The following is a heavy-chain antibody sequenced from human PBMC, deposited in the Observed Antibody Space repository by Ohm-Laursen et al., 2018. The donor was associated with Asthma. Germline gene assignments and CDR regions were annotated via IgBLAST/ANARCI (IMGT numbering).Heavy chain of an antibody. J-gene: IGHJ4*02. CDR3: ARGTFYYGSTGYYFFDH. D-gene: IGHD3-22*01. Sequence: TLSLTCTVSGDSISSGNNYWSWIRQHPGKGLEWIGYIYYSGITYSNPSLRSRVSISVDTSKNQFSLKLSPVTAADTAVYYCARGTFYYGSTGYYFFDHWGQGALVTVSS. CDR1: GDSISSGNNY. V-gene: IGHV4-31*03. CDR2: IYYSGIT.